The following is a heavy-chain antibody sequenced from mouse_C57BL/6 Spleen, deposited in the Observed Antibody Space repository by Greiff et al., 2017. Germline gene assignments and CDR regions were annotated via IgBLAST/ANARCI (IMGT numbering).Heavy chain of an antibody. J-gene: IGHJ2*01. CDR1: GYTFTDYE. CDR2: IDPETGGT. CDR3: TRYYGSSDY. V-gene: IGHV1-15*01. D-gene: IGHD1-1*01. Sequence: QVQLQQSGAELVRPGASVTLSCKASGYTFTDYEMHWVKQTPVHGLEWIGAIDPETGGTAYNQKFKGKAILTADKSSSTAYMELRSLTSEVSAVYYCTRYYGSSDYWGQGTTLTVSA.